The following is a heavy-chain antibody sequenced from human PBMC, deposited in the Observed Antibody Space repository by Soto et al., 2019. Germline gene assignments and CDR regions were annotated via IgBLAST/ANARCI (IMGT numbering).Heavy chain of an antibody. CDR1: GFTFSSYG. D-gene: IGHD6-19*01. J-gene: IGHJ6*02. Sequence: QVQLVESGGGVVQPGRSLRLSCAASGFTFSSYGMHWVRQAPGKGLEWVAVISYDGSKIYYPDSVKGRFTISRDNSKNTLFLQMNSLREEDTAVYYCAKEGILWLSLPGNIDVWGQGTTVTVSS. CDR3: AKEGILWLSLPGNIDV. V-gene: IGHV3-30*18. CDR2: ISYDGSKI.